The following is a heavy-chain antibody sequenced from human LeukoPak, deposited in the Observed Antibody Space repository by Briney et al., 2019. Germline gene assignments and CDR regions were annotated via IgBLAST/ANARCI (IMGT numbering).Heavy chain of an antibody. J-gene: IGHJ4*02. Sequence: SVKVSCEASGGTFSSYAISWVRQAPGQGLEWMGGIIPIFGTANYAQKFQGRVTITTDESTSTAYMELSSLRSEDTAVYYCALGETIGYFVDYWGQGTLVTVSS. V-gene: IGHV1-69*05. CDR2: IIPIFGTA. D-gene: IGHD3-10*01. CDR1: GGTFSSYA. CDR3: ALGETIGYFVDY.